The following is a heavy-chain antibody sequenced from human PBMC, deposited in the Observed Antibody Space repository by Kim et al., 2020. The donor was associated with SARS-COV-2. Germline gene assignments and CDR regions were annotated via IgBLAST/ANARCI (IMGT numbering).Heavy chain of an antibody. Sequence: ASVKVSCKASGYTFTGYHLHWVRQAPGQGLEWMGRVNPSSGDTKYAQKFQGRVTMTRDTSISTAYMELSRLTSDDTAVYYCARDLGGVGCPRGGFDYWGQGTLVTVSS. D-gene: IGHD3-16*01. J-gene: IGHJ4*02. CDR2: VNPSSGDT. V-gene: IGHV1-2*06. CDR3: ARDLGGVGCPRGGFDY. CDR1: GYTFTGYH.